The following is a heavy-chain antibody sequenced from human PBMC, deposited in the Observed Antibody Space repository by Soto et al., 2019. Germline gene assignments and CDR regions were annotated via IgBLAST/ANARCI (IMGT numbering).Heavy chain of an antibody. J-gene: IGHJ6*03. Sequence: SETLSLTCIVSGGSINSGGSYWSWIRHHPGKGLEWIGYIYSSGSTYYNPSLKSRVTMSIDRSKNQFSLMLNSVTAADSAVYYCASSYYYGSGKEQNEYHYYFMDVLRRGTTVTVFS. CDR2: IYSSGST. D-gene: IGHD3-10*01. CDR1: GGSINSGGSY. CDR3: ASSYYYGSGKEQNEYHYYFMDV. V-gene: IGHV4-31*03.